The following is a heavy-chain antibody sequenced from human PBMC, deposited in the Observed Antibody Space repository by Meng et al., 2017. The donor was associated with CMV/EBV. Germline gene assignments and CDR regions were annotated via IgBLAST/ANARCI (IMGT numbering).Heavy chain of an antibody. CDR2: ISSSSYI. Sequence: GGSLRLSCAASGFTFSSYSMNWVRQAPGKGLEWVSSISSSSYIYYADSVKGRFTITRDNAKNSLYLQLNILRAEDAAVYYCARDGSAAGYYYYYGMDVWGQGTTVTVSS. CDR3: ARDGSAAGYYYYYGMDV. D-gene: IGHD6-13*01. CDR1: GFTFSSYS. V-gene: IGHV3-21*01. J-gene: IGHJ6*02.